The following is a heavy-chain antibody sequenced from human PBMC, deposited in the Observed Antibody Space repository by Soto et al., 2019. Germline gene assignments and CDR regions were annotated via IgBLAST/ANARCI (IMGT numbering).Heavy chain of an antibody. CDR3: VRESAVSGPNWFDT. Sequence: PSETLSLTCTVPRGYVNTFHWSWVRQPAGKGLEWIGRIFPNGNTDYSPSLKSRVTLSVDTSKNQISLNLTSVTAADTAVYYCVRESAVSGPNWFDTWGPGTLVTVSS. CDR2: IFPNGNT. V-gene: IGHV4-4*07. J-gene: IGHJ5*02. D-gene: IGHD6-13*01. CDR1: RGYVNTFH.